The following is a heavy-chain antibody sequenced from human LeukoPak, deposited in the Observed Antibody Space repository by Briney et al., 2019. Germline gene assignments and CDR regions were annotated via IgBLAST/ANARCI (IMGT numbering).Heavy chain of an antibody. D-gene: IGHD1-26*01. CDR1: GYTFTDYY. CDR3: ARQSGTYWGLDY. Sequence: ASVKVSYKASGYTFTDYYIHWVRQAPGHGLEWLGWMNVKTGATSSAQKFPGRFTMTRDTSIGTASMEFSSLTSDDTAVYYCARQSGTYWGLDYWGQGTLVTVSS. J-gene: IGHJ4*02. CDR2: MNVKTGAT. V-gene: IGHV1-2*02.